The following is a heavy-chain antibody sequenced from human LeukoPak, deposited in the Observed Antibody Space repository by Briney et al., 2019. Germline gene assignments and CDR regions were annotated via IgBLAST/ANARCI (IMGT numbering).Heavy chain of an antibody. Sequence: SKTLSLTCTVSGGSISSGNYYWSWIRQPAGKGLEWIVRIYISGSTHYNPSLKSRVTISVDTSKNQFSLKLSSVTAADTALYYCARDVPTGYYFDSWGQGTLVTVSS. D-gene: IGHD4-17*01. CDR3: ARDVPTGYYFDS. CDR1: GGSISSGNYY. CDR2: IYISGST. V-gene: IGHV4-61*02. J-gene: IGHJ4*02.